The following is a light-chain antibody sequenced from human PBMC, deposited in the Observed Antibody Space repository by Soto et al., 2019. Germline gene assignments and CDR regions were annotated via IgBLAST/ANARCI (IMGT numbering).Light chain of an antibody. V-gene: IGLV6-57*04. Sequence: NFMLTQPHSVSESPGKTVTISCTRSSGSIASNDVQWYQQRPGSAPTTVIYENNQRPSGVPDRFSGSTDGSSNSASLTISGLQTEDEADYYCQSYDSDSQGVFGGGTKLTVL. CDR1: SGSIASND. CDR3: QSYDSDSQGV. CDR2: ENN. J-gene: IGLJ3*02.